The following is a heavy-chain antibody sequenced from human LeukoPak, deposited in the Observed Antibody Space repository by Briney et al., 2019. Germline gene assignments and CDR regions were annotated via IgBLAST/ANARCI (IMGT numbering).Heavy chain of an antibody. V-gene: IGHV4-34*01. J-gene: IGHJ4*02. CDR2: VNHSGST. CDR3: ARRRYLDY. Sequence: SETLSLTCAVSGGSLSGYYWSWIRQPPGKGLEWIGEVNHSGSTNYNPSLKSRVTISVDTSKNQFSLKLSSVTAADTAVYYCARRRYLDYWGQGTLVTVSS. CDR1: GGSLSGYY. D-gene: IGHD3-9*01.